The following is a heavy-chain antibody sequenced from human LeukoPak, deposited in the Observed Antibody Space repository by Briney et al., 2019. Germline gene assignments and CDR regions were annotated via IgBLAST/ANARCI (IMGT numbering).Heavy chain of an antibody. CDR3: ASSRAAAGHNYYYYYYMDV. CDR2: TNPNSGGT. Sequence: GASVKVSCKVSGYTLTELSMHWVRQAPGQGLEWMGWTNPNSGGTNYAQKFQGRVTMTRDTSISTAYMELSRLRSDDTAVYYCASSRAAAGHNYYYYYYMDVWGKGTTVTISS. CDR1: GYTLTELS. D-gene: IGHD6-13*01. J-gene: IGHJ6*03. V-gene: IGHV1-2*02.